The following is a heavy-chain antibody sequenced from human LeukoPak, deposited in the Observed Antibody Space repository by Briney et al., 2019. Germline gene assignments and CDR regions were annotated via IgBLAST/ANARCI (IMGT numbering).Heavy chain of an antibody. V-gene: IGHV3-21*01. Sequence: GGSLRLSCAASGFTFSSYSMNWVRQAPGKGLEWVSSISSSSSYIYCADSVKGRFTISRDNAKNSLYLQMNSLRAEDTAGYYCAREPRDYYDSSGGGYWGQGTLVTVSS. CDR1: GFTFSSYS. J-gene: IGHJ4*02. CDR3: AREPRDYYDSSGGGY. D-gene: IGHD3-22*01. CDR2: ISSSSSYI.